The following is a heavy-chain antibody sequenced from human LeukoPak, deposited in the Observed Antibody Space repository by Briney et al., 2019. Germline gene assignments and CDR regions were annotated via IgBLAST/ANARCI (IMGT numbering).Heavy chain of an antibody. CDR2: ISGDGSST. D-gene: IGHD2/OR15-2a*01. Sequence: GGSLRLSCAASGFTVSSNYMSLVRQAPGKGLVWVSHISGDGSSTTYADFVKGRFTISRDNAKNTLYLQLNGLRAEDAAVYYCARQIIEAASYYFDYWGQGTLVTVSS. CDR3: ARQIIEAASYYFDY. CDR1: GFTVSSNY. J-gene: IGHJ4*02. V-gene: IGHV3-74*01.